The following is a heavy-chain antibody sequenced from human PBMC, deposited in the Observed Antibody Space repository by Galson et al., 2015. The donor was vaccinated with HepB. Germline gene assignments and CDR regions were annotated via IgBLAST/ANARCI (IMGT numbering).Heavy chain of an antibody. CDR3: TTAAGEYYDILTGHGAPVVVDY. D-gene: IGHD3-9*01. CDR1: GFTFSNAW. CDR2: IKSRTDGGTT. V-gene: IGHV3-15*01. Sequence: SLRLSCAASGFTFSNAWMSWVRQAPGKGLEWVGRIKSRTDGGTTDYAAPVKGRFTISRDDSKNTLYLQMNSLKTGDTAVYYCTTAAGEYYDILTGHGAPVVVDYWGQGTLVTVSS. J-gene: IGHJ4*02.